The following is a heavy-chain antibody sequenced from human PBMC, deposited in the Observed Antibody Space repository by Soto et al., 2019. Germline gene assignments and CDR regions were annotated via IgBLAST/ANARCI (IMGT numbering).Heavy chain of an antibody. CDR3: ARGRYGDY. CDR1: GYTFTSYG. V-gene: IGHV1-18*01. D-gene: IGHD1-1*01. Sequence: HVHLVQSRAEVKKPGASVKVSCKGSGYTFTSYGITWVRQAPGQGLEWMGWISAHNGNTDYAQKLQGRVTVTRDTSTSTAYMELRSLRSDDTAVYYCARGRYGDYWGQGALVTVSS. CDR2: ISAHNGNT. J-gene: IGHJ4*02.